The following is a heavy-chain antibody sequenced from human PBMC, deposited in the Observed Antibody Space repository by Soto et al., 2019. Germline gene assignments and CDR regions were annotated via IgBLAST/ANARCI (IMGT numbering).Heavy chain of an antibody. CDR3: ARGGGWLPDL. CDR1: GDSMTSYY. CDR2: IYSSGNT. Sequence: QVQLQESGPGLVKSSETLSLTCTVSGDSMTSYYLTWIRQSPGKGLEWIGYIYSSGNTNYNPSLKSRVTISVDTSNNQFSLKLTSMTAEDSSVYYCARGGGWLPDLWGQGTLVTVST. V-gene: IGHV4-59*01. J-gene: IGHJ4*02. D-gene: IGHD3-22*01.